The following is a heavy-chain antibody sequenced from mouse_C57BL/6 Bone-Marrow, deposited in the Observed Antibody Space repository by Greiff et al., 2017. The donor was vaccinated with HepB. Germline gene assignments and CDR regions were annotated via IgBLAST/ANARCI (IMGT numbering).Heavy chain of an antibody. V-gene: IGHV1-19*01. CDR2: INPYNGGT. J-gene: IGHJ2*01. CDR3: ARSHYYGSSCGY. CDR1: GYTFTDYY. Sequence: EVQLQQSGPVLVKPGASVKMSCKASGYTFTDYYMNWVKQSHGKSLEWIGVINPYNGGTSYNQKFKGKATLTVDKSSSTAYMELNSLTSEDSAVYYCARSHYYGSSCGYWGQGTTLTVSS. D-gene: IGHD1-1*01.